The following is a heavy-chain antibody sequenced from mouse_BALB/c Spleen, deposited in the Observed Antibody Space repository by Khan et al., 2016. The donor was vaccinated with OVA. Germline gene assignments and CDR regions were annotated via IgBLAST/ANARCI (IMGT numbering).Heavy chain of an antibody. CDR1: GYSFTLYY. D-gene: IGHD2-14*01. CDR2: VNPNTGGS. J-gene: IGHJ3*01. V-gene: IGHV1-26*01. CDR3: ERGYDFFAY. Sequence: EVQLQQSGPDLVKPGASVKISCKASGYSFTLYYMTWVKQSHGKSLEWIGRVNPNTGGSDYNQEFKGKAILTVDKSSNTAYMELHSLASEYSAVYYCERGYDFFAYWGQGTLVTVSA.